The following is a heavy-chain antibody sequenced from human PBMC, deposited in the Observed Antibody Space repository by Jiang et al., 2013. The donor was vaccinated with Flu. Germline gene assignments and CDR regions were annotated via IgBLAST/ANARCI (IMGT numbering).Heavy chain of an antibody. CDR1: GYTFTSYD. V-gene: IGHV1-3*01. D-gene: IGHD2-8*01. Sequence: GAEVKKPGASVRVSCKTSGYTFTSYDMHWVRQAPGQRLEWMGGIIAGNGNTKYSQRFQGRVTITRDTSATTDYMELSSLKSEDTAVYYCARVLGFCSDGECYTNYYFDYWGQGTLVTVSS. CDR3: ARVLGFCSDGECYTNYYFDY. CDR2: IIAGNGNT. J-gene: IGHJ4*02.